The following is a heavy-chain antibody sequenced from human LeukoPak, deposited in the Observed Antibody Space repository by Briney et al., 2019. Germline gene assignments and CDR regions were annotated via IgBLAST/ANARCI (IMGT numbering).Heavy chain of an antibody. CDR2: IIPIFGTA. CDR1: GGTFSSYA. D-gene: IGHD5-18*01. Sequence: SVTVSCTASGGTFSSYAISWVRQAPGQGLEWMGGIIPIFGTANYAQKFQGRVTITADESTSTAYMELSSLRSEDTAVYYCASGASGYSYGYEQYYYYGMDVWGQGTTVTVSS. J-gene: IGHJ6*02. CDR3: ASGASGYSYGYEQYYYYGMDV. V-gene: IGHV1-69*13.